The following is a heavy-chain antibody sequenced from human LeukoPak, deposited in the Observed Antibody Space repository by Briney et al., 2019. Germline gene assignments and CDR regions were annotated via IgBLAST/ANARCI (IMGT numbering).Heavy chain of an antibody. J-gene: IGHJ4*02. Sequence: GGSLRPSCAASGFTFSNYAMNWVRQAPGKGLEWVSAISDGAGGRTYYTDSVKGRFTISRDNSKNTLYLQLNSLRAEDTAVYYCAKEDVDTSFDYWGQGTLVTVSS. CDR3: AKEDVDTSFDY. D-gene: IGHD5-18*01. CDR1: GFTFSNYA. V-gene: IGHV3-23*01. CDR2: ISDGAGGRT.